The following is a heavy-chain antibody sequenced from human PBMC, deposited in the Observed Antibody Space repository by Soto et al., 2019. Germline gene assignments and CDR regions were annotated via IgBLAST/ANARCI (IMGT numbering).Heavy chain of an antibody. J-gene: IGHJ4*02. V-gene: IGHV1-3*01. Sequence: VASVKVSCKASRYSFTTYALHWVRQAPGQRLEWMRWINAGNGDTKYSEKFQGRVTITRDTSANTAYMELSSLRSEDTSVYYCARDPGTGAALRAYHFDYWGQGTLVTVSS. CDR2: INAGNGDT. CDR3: ARDPGTGAALRAYHFDY. D-gene: IGHD1-1*01. CDR1: RYSFTTYA.